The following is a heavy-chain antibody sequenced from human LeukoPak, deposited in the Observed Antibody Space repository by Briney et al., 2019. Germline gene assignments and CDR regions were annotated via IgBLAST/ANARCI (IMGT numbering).Heavy chain of an antibody. Sequence: GGTLRLSCAASGFTVFNYAMAWVRQAPGKGLEWVSAINGGNDATNYANSVKGRFTISRDNSKNTLYLQMNNLRAEDTAVYYCAKDILRWSFDYWGQGSLVTVAS. J-gene: IGHJ4*02. CDR1: GFTVFNYA. D-gene: IGHD4-23*01. V-gene: IGHV3-23*01. CDR3: AKDILRWSFDY. CDR2: INGGNDAT.